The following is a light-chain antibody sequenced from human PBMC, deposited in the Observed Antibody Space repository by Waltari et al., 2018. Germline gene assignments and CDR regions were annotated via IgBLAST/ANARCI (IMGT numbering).Light chain of an antibody. CDR1: QTVSSGS. Sequence: VLTPSPGTLSLSPGARATLSCWARQTVSSGSLAWHQQKLGQAPRLLIYTASSRSTAIPDRFSGSGSATDFTLTISRLEPEDFAVFFCQQFQGTFGQGTKVEIK. V-gene: IGKV3-20*01. CDR2: TAS. J-gene: IGKJ1*01. CDR3: QQFQGT.